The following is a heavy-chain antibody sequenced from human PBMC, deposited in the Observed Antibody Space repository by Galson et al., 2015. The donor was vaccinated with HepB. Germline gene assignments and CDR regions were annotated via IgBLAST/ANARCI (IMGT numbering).Heavy chain of an antibody. V-gene: IGHV1-2*05. CDR2: INPNSGDT. Sequence: SVKVSCKASGYTFTGYYIHWVRQAPGQGLEWMGRINPNSGDTNYAQNFQGRVTMTRDTSISTVYMELSRLRSDDTVVYYCARADNSGSWSRDHDNFDIWGQGTMVTVSS. D-gene: IGHD1-26*01. J-gene: IGHJ3*02. CDR1: GYTFTGYY. CDR3: ARADNSGSWSRDHDNFDI.